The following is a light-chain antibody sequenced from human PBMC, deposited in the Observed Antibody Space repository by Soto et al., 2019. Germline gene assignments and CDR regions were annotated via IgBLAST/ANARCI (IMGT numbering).Light chain of an antibody. J-gene: IGKJ1*01. V-gene: IGKV3-20*01. CDR2: SAS. CDR1: QSVSSNY. Sequence: EIVLTQSPGTLSLSPGERATLSCRASQSVSSNYLAWYQQKPGQAPRLLIYSASSRATDIPDRFSGSGSGTDFTLTISRLEPEDFAVYYCQQYGNLLWTFGQGTKVETK. CDR3: QQYGNLLWT.